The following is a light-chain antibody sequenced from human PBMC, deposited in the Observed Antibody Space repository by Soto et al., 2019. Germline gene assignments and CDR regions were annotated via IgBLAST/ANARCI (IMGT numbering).Light chain of an antibody. CDR3: NSYSSSTTLYL. Sequence: QSVLTQPASVSGSPGQSITISCTGTSTDFGGYNYVSWYQQHPGKAPKLMISDVSNRPSGVSIRFSGSKSGNTASLTISGLQAEDEADYYCNSYSSSTTLYLFGTGTKVTV. CDR1: STDFGGYNY. J-gene: IGLJ1*01. V-gene: IGLV2-14*01. CDR2: DVS.